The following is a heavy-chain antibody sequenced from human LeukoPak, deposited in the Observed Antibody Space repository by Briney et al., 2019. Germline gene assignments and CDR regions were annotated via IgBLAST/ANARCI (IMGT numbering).Heavy chain of an antibody. Sequence: ASVKVSCKASGYTFTSYDINWVGQATGQGLEWMGWMNPNSGSTGYAQKFQGRVTITRNTSISTAYMELSGLRSEDTAVYYCARGRSTGYPYYFEYWGQGTLVTVSS. CDR2: MNPNSGST. J-gene: IGHJ4*02. V-gene: IGHV1-8*03. D-gene: IGHD5-12*01. CDR1: GYTFTSYD. CDR3: ARGRSTGYPYYFEY.